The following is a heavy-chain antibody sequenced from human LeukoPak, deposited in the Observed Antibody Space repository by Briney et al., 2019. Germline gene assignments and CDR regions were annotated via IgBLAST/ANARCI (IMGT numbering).Heavy chain of an antibody. J-gene: IGHJ4*02. Sequence: ASVKVSCKASGYTFTSYDINWVRQATGQGLEWTGWMNPNSGNTGCAQKFQGRVTMTRNTSISTAYMELSSLRSEDTAVYYCAREALAVAGTSDDYWGQGTLVTVSS. V-gene: IGHV1-8*01. D-gene: IGHD6-19*01. CDR2: MNPNSGNT. CDR3: AREALAVAGTSDDY. CDR1: GYTFTSYD.